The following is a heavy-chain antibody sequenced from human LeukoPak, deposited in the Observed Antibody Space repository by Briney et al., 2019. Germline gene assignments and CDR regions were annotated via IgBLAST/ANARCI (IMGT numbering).Heavy chain of an antibody. CDR2: IYYSGST. CDR1: GGSISSGDYY. V-gene: IGHV4-30-4*08. D-gene: IGHD1-14*01. J-gene: IGHJ5*02. Sequence: PSETLSLTCTVSGGSISSGDYYWSWIRQPPGKGLEWIGYIYYSGSTYYNPSLKSRVTISVDASKNQFSLKLSSVTAADTAVYYCASCESFTPGGCEWFDPWGQGTLVTVSS. CDR3: ASCESFTPGGCEWFDP.